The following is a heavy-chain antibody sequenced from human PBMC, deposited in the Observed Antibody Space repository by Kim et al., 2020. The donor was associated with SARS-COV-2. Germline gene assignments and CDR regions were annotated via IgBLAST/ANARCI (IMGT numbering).Heavy chain of an antibody. CDR1: GFTFSSYA. V-gene: IGHV3-64*01. CDR2: ISSNGGRT. Sequence: GGSLRLSCAAPGFTFSSYAMHWVRQAPGKGLEYVSAISSNGGRTYNANSVKGRFTISRDNSKNTLYLQMGSLRAADMAVFYCARSYSGNSEPLDYWGQGTLVTVSS. CDR3: ARSYSGNSEPLDY. D-gene: IGHD1-26*01. J-gene: IGHJ4*02.